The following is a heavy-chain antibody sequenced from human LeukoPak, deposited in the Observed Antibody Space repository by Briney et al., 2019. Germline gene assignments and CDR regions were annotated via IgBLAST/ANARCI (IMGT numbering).Heavy chain of an antibody. CDR2: IKQDGSQK. J-gene: IGHJ4*02. Sequence: PGGSLRLSCAASGFTFSSYWMSWVRQAPGKGLEWVANIKQDGSQKYYADSVKGRFTISRDNSKNTLYLQMNSLRAEDTAVYYCARDRSRRGYYDSSGYYSYWGQGTLVTVSS. CDR3: ARDRSRRGYYDSSGYYSY. V-gene: IGHV3-7*01. CDR1: GFTFSSYW. D-gene: IGHD3-22*01.